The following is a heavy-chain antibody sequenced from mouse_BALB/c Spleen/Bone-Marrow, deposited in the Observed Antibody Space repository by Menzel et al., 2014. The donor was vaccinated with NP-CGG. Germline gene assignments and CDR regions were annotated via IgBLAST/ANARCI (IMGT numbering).Heavy chain of an antibody. Sequence: QVHVKQSGPGLVAPSQSLSITCTVSGFSLASYGVHWVRQPPGKGLEWLGVIWAGGSTNYDSALMSRLSISKDNSKSQVFLKMNSLQTDDTAMYYCARVPSFRYGSSYGMDYWGQGTSVTVSS. CDR2: IWAGGST. D-gene: IGHD1-1*01. V-gene: IGHV2-9*02. CDR1: GFSLASYG. CDR3: ARVPSFRYGSSYGMDY. J-gene: IGHJ4*01.